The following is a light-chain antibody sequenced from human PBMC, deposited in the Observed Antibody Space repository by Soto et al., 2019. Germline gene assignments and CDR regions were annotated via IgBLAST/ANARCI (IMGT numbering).Light chain of an antibody. Sequence: QSALTQPPSASGSPGQSVIISCTGTSSDVGGYNYVSWYQQHPGKAPKLMIYEVTKRPSGVPDRFSGSKSGNTASLTVSGLQAEYEADYYCSSDAGSNNLKVVGTGTKVTV. CDR3: SSDAGSNNLKV. CDR2: EVT. CDR1: SSDVGGYNY. V-gene: IGLV2-8*01. J-gene: IGLJ1*01.